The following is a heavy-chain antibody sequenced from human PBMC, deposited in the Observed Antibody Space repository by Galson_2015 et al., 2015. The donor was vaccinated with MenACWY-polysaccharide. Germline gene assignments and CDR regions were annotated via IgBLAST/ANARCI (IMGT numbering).Heavy chain of an antibody. D-gene: IGHD2-21*02. Sequence: SLRLSCAASGFTFSGSAMHWVRQASGKGLEWVGRIRSKANSYATAYAASVKGRFTISRDDSKNTAYLQMNSLKTEDTAVYYCTRHGGDPRSYYYYGMDVWGQGTTVTVSS. CDR1: GFTFSGSA. CDR2: IRSKANSYAT. J-gene: IGHJ6*02. CDR3: TRHGGDPRSYYYYGMDV. V-gene: IGHV3-73*01.